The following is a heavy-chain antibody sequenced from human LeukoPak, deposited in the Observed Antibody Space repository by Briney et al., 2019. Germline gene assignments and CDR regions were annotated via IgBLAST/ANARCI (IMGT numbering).Heavy chain of an antibody. CDR3: ARVQYYYDSSGYYCIFDY. V-gene: IGHV4-59*01. J-gene: IGHJ4*02. CDR1: GGSISSYY. Sequence: SETESLTCTVSGGSISSYYWSWIRQPPGKGLEWIGYTYYSGSTNYNPSLKSRVTISVDTSKNQFSLKLSSVTAADTAVYYCARVQYYYDSSGYYCIFDYGGQETRDTVSS. CDR2: TYYSGST. D-gene: IGHD3-22*01.